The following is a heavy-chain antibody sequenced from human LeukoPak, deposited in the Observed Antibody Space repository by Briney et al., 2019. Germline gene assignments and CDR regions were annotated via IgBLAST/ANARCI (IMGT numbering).Heavy chain of an antibody. V-gene: IGHV3-48*02. CDR1: GFTFSSYS. CDR3: ARDRAYAFDN. J-gene: IGHJ3*02. Sequence: GGSLRLSCAASGFTFSSYSMNWVRQAPGKGLEWVSYINIISSEIYYGDSVKGRFTISTDNAKNSVYLQMNSLRDEDTAVYYCARDRAYAFDNWGPGTMVTVSS. CDR2: INIISSEI. D-gene: IGHD3-10*01.